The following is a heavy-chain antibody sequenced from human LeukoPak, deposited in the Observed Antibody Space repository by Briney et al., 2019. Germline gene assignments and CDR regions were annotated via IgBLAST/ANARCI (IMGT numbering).Heavy chain of an antibody. CDR1: GFTFCRYC. Sequence: PGGSPRLSCAASGFTFCRYCMNWVRQAPGKGLVWVSSIISSCSYIYYADSVKGRFTISSDNAKNSLYLQMNSLRAEDTAVYYCARDIRGSARPFDYWGQGTLVTVSS. CDR3: ARDIRGSARPFDY. CDR2: IISSCSYI. D-gene: IGHD3-10*01. J-gene: IGHJ4*02. V-gene: IGHV3-21*01.